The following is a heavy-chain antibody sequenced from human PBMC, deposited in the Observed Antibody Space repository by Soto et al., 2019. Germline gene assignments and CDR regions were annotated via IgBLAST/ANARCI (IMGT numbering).Heavy chain of an antibody. D-gene: IGHD3-3*01. CDR3: ARADYYDFWSGYYAFDY. V-gene: IGHV3-33*01. CDR1: GFTFSSYG. CDR2: IWYDGSNK. Sequence: LRLSCAASGFTFSSYGMHWVRQAPGKGLEWVAVIWYDGSNKYYADSVKGRFTISRDNSKNTLYLQMNSLRAEDTAVYYCARADYYDFWSGYYAFDYWGQGTLVTVSS. J-gene: IGHJ4*02.